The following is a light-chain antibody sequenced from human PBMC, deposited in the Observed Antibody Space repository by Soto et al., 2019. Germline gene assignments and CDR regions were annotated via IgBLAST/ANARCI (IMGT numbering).Light chain of an antibody. CDR1: QSVKSSY. CDR2: GTS. CDR3: QQYASSPGT. Sequence: IVSTPSPGTLSLGPGEGATLSCSASQSVKSSYLAWYQQKPGQAPRLLIYGTSNRATGIPARFRGGGSGTDFTLTISSLEPEDFAVYYCQQYASSPGTFGQGTKVDIK. V-gene: IGKV3-20*01. J-gene: IGKJ1*01.